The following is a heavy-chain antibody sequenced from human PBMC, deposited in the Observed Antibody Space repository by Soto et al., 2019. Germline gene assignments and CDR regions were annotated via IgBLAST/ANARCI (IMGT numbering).Heavy chain of an antibody. D-gene: IGHD5-12*01. J-gene: IGHJ4*02. V-gene: IGHV3-64D*06. CDR3: VKSRGGNNFDFFD. CDR1: GFTFSSYA. Sequence: GGSLRLSCSASGFTFSSYAMHWVRQAPGKGLEYVSGVRGNGDPPFYTDSVKGRFTISRDNSKNTLYLQMSSLSADDTAVYYCVKSRGGNNFDFFDWGQGALVTVSS. CDR2: VRGNGDPP.